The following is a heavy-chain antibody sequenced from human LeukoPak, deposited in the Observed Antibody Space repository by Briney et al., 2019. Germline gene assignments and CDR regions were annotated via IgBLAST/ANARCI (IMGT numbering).Heavy chain of an antibody. D-gene: IGHD6-6*01. CDR1: GFTFSSYS. V-gene: IGHV3-21*01. CDR3: ARIIEAARHSASTDYDAFDI. CDR2: ISSSSSYI. Sequence: GGSLRLSCAASGFTFSSYSMNWVRQAPGKGLEWVSSISSSSSYIYYAGSVKGRFTISRDNAKNSLYLQMNSLRAEDTAVYYCARIIEAARHSASTDYDAFDIWGQGTMVTVSS. J-gene: IGHJ3*02.